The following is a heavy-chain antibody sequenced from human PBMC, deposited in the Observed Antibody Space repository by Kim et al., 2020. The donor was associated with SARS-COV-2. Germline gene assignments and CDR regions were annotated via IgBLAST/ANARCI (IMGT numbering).Heavy chain of an antibody. D-gene: IGHD5-18*01. CDR2: ISSSSSYT. J-gene: IGHJ6*02. Sequence: GGSLRLSCAASGFTFSDYYMSWIRQAPGKGLEWVSYISSSSSYTNYADSVKGRFTISRDNAKNSLYLQMNSLRAEDTAVYYCARERETAMVSYYYYGMDVWGPGTTVPVSS. CDR1: GFTFSDYY. CDR3: ARERETAMVSYYYYGMDV. V-gene: IGHV3-11*05.